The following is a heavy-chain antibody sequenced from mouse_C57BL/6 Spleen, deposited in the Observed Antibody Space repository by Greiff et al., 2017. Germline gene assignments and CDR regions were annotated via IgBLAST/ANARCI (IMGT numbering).Heavy chain of an antibody. V-gene: IGHV5-15*01. CDR2: ISNLAYSI. Sequence: EVKLVESGGGLVQPGGSLKLSCAASGFTFRDSGMAWVRQAPRKGPEWVAFISNLAYSIYYADTVTGRFTISRENAKNTLYLEMSSLRSEDTAMYYCARHLGSNAMDYWGQGTSVTVSS. CDR3: ARHLGSNAMDY. CDR1: GFTFRDSG. J-gene: IGHJ4*01.